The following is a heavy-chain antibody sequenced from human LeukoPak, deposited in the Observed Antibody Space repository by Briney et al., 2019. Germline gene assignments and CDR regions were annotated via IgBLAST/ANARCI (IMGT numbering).Heavy chain of an antibody. CDR3: ARDSTIFGVVTFDH. V-gene: IGHV3-7*01. D-gene: IGHD3-3*01. J-gene: IGHJ4*02. CDR1: GFTFSDYW. CDR2: IRQDGKSK. Sequence: GGSLRLSCAASGFTFSDYWMTWVRQAPGKGLEWVANIRQDGKSKYYVDSVKGRFTISRDNAKNSLYLQMNSLRAEDTAVYYCARDSTIFGVVTFDHWGQGTLVTVSS.